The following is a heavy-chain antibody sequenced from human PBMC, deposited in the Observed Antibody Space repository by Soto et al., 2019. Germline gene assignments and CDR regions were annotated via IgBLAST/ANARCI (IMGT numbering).Heavy chain of an antibody. V-gene: IGHV1-2*02. J-gene: IGHJ6*02. D-gene: IGHD4-17*01. CDR2: INPHSGDT. CDR3: ARGRTVNFYGMDV. CDR1: GYTFTDHY. Sequence: QVQLVQSGAEVKKPGASVKVSCVASGYTFTDHYIHWVRQAPGQGLEWMGWINPHSGDTIYAQKFQGRGTLTRDTSISTAYMELSRLRSDDTAVYYCARGRTVNFYGMDVWGQGTTVTVSS.